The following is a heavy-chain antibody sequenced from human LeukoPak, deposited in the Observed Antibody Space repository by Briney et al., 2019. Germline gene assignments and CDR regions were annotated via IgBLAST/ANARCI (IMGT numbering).Heavy chain of an antibody. J-gene: IGHJ4*02. CDR2: ISSSRSYI. Sequence: GGSLRLSCAPSGFTFSSYSMNWVRQAPGKGREWVSSISSSRSYIYYADSVKGRFTISRDNAKNSLYLQMNSLRAEDTAVYYCARWDDTYSYGSFSDFDYWGQGTLVTVSS. CDR1: GFTFSSYS. V-gene: IGHV3-21*01. D-gene: IGHD5-18*01. CDR3: ARWDDTYSYGSFSDFDY.